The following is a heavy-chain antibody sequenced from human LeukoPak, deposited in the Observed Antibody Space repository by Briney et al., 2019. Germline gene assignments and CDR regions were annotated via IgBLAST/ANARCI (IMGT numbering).Heavy chain of an antibody. J-gene: IGHJ6*02. CDR3: ARGQVRGADHVYYYYYYGMDV. V-gene: IGHV4-34*01. Sequence: PGGSLRLSCAASGFTFSDYYWSWIRQPPGKGLEWIGEINHSGSTNYNPSLKSRVTISVDTSKNQFSLKLSSVTAADTAVYYCARGQVRGADHVYYYYYYGMDVWGQGTTATVSS. CDR1: GFTFSDYY. CDR2: INHSGST. D-gene: IGHD3-10*01.